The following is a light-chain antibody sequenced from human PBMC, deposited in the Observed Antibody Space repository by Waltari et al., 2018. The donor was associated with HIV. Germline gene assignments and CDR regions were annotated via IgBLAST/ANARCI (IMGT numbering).Light chain of an antibody. CDR1: SSNIGGNA. CDR2: TYT. J-gene: IGLJ2*01. CDR3: AAWDDSLNGVL. V-gene: IGLV1-44*01. Sequence: QSVLTQPPSASGTPGQRVTITCSGSSSNIGGNAVNWYQQLPGTAPQLLIYTYTERPSGVPDLFSGSKSGTSASLAISGLQSEDEADYYCAAWDDSLNGVLFGGGTKLTVL.